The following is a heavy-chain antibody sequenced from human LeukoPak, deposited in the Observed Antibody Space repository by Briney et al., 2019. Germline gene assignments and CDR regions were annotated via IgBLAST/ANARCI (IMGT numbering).Heavy chain of an antibody. D-gene: IGHD2-15*01. CDR1: GFTFDNYG. V-gene: IGHV3-30*02. CDR2: IQYDGSNK. J-gene: IGHJ4*02. Sequence: GGSLRLSCAASGFTFDNYGMHWVRQAPGKGLEWVAFIQYDGSNKYYADSVKGQFTISRDNSKNTLYLQMNSLRPEDTAVYYCAKGGEYCRGGSCCDYWGQGALVTVSS. CDR3: AKGGEYCRGGSCCDY.